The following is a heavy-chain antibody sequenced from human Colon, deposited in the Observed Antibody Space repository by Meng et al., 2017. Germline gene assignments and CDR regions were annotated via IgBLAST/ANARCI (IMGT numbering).Heavy chain of an antibody. Sequence: GESLKIPCGASGFSFSTYSMNWVRQAPGKGLEWLSSISTSGTHIYYADSVKGRFTISRDNAKNSGYLQMNSQRAEDTAVYYCARVRWESTAEYFEYWGQGTLVTVSS. V-gene: IGHV3-21*01. CDR1: GFSFSTYS. D-gene: IGHD1-26*01. CDR2: ISTSGTHI. J-gene: IGHJ1*01. CDR3: ARVRWESTAEYFEY.